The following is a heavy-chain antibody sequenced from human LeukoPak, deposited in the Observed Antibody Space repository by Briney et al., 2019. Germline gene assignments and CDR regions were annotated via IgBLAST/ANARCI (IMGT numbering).Heavy chain of an antibody. CDR2: IKKDGSEK. D-gene: IGHD3/OR15-3a*01. CDR3: ARDLGWFCFDY. CDR1: GFTFSRYW. J-gene: IGHJ4*02. Sequence: GGSLRPSCAASGFTFSRYWMSWVRQGPGKGLEWVANIKKDGSEKGYVDSVKGRFTISRDNAKNSLSLQMNSLRAEDTAVYYCARDLGWFCFDYWGQGTLVTVSS. V-gene: IGHV3-7*01.